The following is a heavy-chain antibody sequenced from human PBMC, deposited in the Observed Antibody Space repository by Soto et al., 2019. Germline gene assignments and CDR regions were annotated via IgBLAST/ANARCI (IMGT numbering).Heavy chain of an antibody. CDR3: AGYSSSWYYFDD. V-gene: IGHV4-31*03. J-gene: IGHJ4*02. CDR1: GGSISSGGYY. CDR2: IYYSGST. D-gene: IGHD6-13*01. Sequence: PSETLSLTCTVSGGSISSGGYYWSWIRQHPGKGLEWIGYIYYSGSTYYNPSLKSRVTISVDTSKNQFSLKLSSATAADTAVYYCAGYSSSWYYFDDWGQGTLVPVSS.